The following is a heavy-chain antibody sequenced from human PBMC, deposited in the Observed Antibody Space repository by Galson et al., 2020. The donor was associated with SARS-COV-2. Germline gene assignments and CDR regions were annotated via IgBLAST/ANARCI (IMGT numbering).Heavy chain of an antibody. Sequence: SGPTLVQPTQTLTLTCTFSGFSLSTSGVGVGWIRQPPGKELEWLALIYWDDDKRYSPSLKSRLTITKDTSKNQVVLTMTNMDHVDTATYYCAHQDLGGQQLVNFDYWGQGTLVTVSS. CDR2: IYWDDDK. CDR1: GFSLSTSGVG. J-gene: IGHJ4*02. V-gene: IGHV2-5*02. D-gene: IGHD6-13*01. CDR3: AHQDLGGQQLVNFDY.